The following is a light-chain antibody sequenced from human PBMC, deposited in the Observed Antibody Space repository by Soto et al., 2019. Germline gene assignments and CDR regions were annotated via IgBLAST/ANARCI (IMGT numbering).Light chain of an antibody. V-gene: IGKV3-20*01. CDR3: QQYGSSPPWT. CDR2: GAS. Sequence: EIVMTQSPATLSVSPGERATLSCRASQRITNSFLAWFQQKPGLAPRLLIYGASSRASGIPDRFSGSGSGTDFTLTISRLEPEDFAVYYCQQYGSSPPWTFGQGTKVDIK. CDR1: QRITNSF. J-gene: IGKJ1*01.